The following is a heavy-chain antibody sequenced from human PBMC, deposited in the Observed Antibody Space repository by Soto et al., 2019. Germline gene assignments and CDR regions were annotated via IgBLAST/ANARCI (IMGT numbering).Heavy chain of an antibody. CDR2: INSDGSST. V-gene: IGHV3-74*01. CDR1: GFTFSSYW. J-gene: IGHJ5*02. D-gene: IGHD3-16*01. Sequence: PGGSLRLSCAASGFTFSSYWMHWARQAPGKGLVWVSRINSDGSSTSYADSVKGRFTISRDNAKNTLYLQMNSLRAEDTAVYYCARTGRDGFNWGIPWGQGTLVTVSS. CDR3: ARTGRDGFNWGIP.